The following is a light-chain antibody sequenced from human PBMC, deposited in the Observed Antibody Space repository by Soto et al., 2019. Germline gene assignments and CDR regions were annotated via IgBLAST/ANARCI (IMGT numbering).Light chain of an antibody. CDR2: GAS. V-gene: IGKV3-15*01. CDR3: QQYNNWPQT. Sequence: DIVMTHSPATLSVSPGERATLSCRASQSVSSNLAWYQQKPGQAPRLLIYGASTRATGIPARFSGSGSGTEFTLTISSLQSEDFAVYYCQQYNNWPQTFGQGTKV. J-gene: IGKJ1*01. CDR1: QSVSSN.